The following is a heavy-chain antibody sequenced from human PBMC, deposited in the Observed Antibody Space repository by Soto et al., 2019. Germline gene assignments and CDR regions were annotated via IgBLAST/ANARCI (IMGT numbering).Heavy chain of an antibody. D-gene: IGHD2-15*01. V-gene: IGHV1-3*01. Sequence: ASVKVSCKACGYTFTRYTMNWVRQAPGQRLEWMGWINPDNGNTKSSQKFQDRVIITRDTSASTAYMDLRSLRSEDTAVYYCARGIATGQRDPCGQLTLITVSS. CDR2: INPDNGNT. CDR1: GYTFTRYT. J-gene: IGHJ5*02. CDR3: ARGIATGQRDP.